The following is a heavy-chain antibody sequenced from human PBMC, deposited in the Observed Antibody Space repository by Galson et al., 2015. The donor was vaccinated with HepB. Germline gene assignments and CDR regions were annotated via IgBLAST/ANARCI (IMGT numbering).Heavy chain of an antibody. CDR2: IYHSGST. V-gene: IGHV4-38-2*01. Sequence: LSLTCAVSGYSISSGYYWGWIRQPPGNGLEWIGSIYHSGSTYYNPSLKSRVTISVDTSKNQFSLKLSSVTAADTAVYYCARGDIVLMVDAFDIWGQGTMVTVSS. CDR1: GYSISSGYY. J-gene: IGHJ3*02. D-gene: IGHD2-8*01. CDR3: ARGDIVLMVDAFDI.